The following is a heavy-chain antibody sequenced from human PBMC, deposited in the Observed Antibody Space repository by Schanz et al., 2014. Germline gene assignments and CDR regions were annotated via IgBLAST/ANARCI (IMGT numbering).Heavy chain of an antibody. V-gene: IGHV1-18*01. CDR1: GYTFTSYG. D-gene: IGHD6-19*01. CDR3: ARLGTGMAVAGSVIDSYYYYMDV. Sequence: QVQLVQSGAEMKKPGASVKVSCKASGYTFTSYGINWVRQAPGQGLEWVGWISPYTGNTHYFDKMEGRVTMTTDTSTSTAYMELRSLKSEDTAVYYCARLGTGMAVAGSVIDSYYYYMDVWGEGTTVTVSS. J-gene: IGHJ6*03. CDR2: ISPYTGNT.